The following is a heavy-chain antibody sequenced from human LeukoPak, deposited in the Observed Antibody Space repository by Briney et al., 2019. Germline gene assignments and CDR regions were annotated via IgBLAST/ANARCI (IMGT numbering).Heavy chain of an antibody. Sequence: SETLSLTCTVSGGSISSYYWSWIRQPAGKGLEWIGRIYSSGRTNYDPSLKSRVTMSVDTSKNQFSLKFTSVTAADSAVYCCARGSSSSWFDFDYWGQGTLVTVSS. CDR2: IYSSGRT. J-gene: IGHJ4*02. D-gene: IGHD6-13*01. CDR1: GGSISSYY. V-gene: IGHV4-4*07. CDR3: ARGSSSSWFDFDY.